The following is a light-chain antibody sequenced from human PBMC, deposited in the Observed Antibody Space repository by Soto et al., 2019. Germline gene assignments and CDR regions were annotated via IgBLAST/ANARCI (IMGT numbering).Light chain of an antibody. CDR1: QGIKNF. Sequence: DIQMTESPSSLSASVGDRVTITCRASQGIKNFLVWYQQKPGKLPNVLIYAASTLQSGVPSRFSGSGSGTDFTLTISSLQPEDVAVYYCQNYNTSPQTFGQGTRVEIK. J-gene: IGKJ1*01. CDR3: QNYNTSPQT. CDR2: AAS. V-gene: IGKV1-27*01.